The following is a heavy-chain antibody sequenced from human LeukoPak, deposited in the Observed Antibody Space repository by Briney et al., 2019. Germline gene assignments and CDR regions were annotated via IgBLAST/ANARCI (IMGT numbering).Heavy chain of an antibody. CDR3: ARGRNALYGDNTVDY. CDR1: GYTFTSYD. V-gene: IGHV1-8*01. J-gene: IGHJ4*02. Sequence: ASVKVSCKASGYTFTSYDFNWLRQATGQGLEWMGWMNPNSGNTGYAQKFQGRVTMTRNTSISTAYMELSSLRSEDTAVYYCARGRNALYGDNTVDYWGQGTLVTVSS. D-gene: IGHD4-17*01. CDR2: MNPNSGNT.